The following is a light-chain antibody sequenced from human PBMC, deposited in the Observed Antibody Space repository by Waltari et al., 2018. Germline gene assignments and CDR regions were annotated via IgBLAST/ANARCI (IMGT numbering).Light chain of an antibody. CDR3: NTRDISGDHLV. Sequence: SSELTQEPAVSVALGQTVRITCQGGGLRTFYANWYPQKPGQAPLLVIYDENNRPPGIPDRFSGSRSGNTASLTISGAQAEDEADYYCNTRDISGDHLVFGSGTKVTVL. V-gene: IGLV3-19*01. J-gene: IGLJ1*01. CDR2: DEN. CDR1: GLRTFY.